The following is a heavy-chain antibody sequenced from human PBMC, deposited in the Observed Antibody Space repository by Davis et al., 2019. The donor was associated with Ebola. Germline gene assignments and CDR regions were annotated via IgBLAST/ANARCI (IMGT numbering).Heavy chain of an antibody. CDR3: ARDPALVVTGGGWFFGL. CDR2: IASPSRYI. J-gene: IGHJ2*01. CDR1: GFSFSSYN. D-gene: IGHD2-21*02. V-gene: IGHV3-21*01. Sequence: GGSLRLSCAASGFSFSSYNMNWVRQAPGKGLEWVSSIASPSRYIYYADSVKGRFTISRDNAKNSLHLQMNSLRAEDTAVYYCARDPALVVTGGGWFFGLWGRGTLVTVSS.